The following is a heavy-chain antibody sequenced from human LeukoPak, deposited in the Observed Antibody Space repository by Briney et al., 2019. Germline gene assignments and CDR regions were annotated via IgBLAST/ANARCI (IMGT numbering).Heavy chain of an antibody. V-gene: IGHV3-53*01. J-gene: IGHJ3*02. D-gene: IGHD4-23*01. CDR3: ARLDYAVVTLDDAFDI. CDR1: GFTFSTYA. CDR2: IYSGGST. Sequence: PGGSLRLSCAASGFTFSTYAMTWVRQAPGKGLEWVSVIYSGGSTYYADSVKGRFTISRDNSKNTLYLQMNSLRAEDTAVYYCARLDYAVVTLDDAFDIWGQGTMVTVSS.